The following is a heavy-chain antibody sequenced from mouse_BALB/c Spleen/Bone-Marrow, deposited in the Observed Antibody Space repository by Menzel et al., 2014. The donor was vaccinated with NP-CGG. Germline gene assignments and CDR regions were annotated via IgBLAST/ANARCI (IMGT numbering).Heavy chain of an antibody. V-gene: IGHV1-14*01. CDR3: ARSLYGYDWYFDV. CDR2: INPYNDNT. CDR1: GYTFXSYV. Sequence: EVHLVESGPELVKPGASVKMSCKASGYTFXSYVMHWVKQKPGQGLEWIGNINPYNDNTKYNEKFKGKAALTSDKSSSTAYMELSSLTSEDSAVYYCARSLYGYDWYFDVWGAGTTVTVSS. J-gene: IGHJ1*01. D-gene: IGHD2-2*01.